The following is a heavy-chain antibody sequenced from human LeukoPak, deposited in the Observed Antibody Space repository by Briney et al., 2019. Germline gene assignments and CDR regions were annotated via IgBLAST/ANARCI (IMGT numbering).Heavy chain of an antibody. CDR2: INHSGST. V-gene: IGHV4-34*01. CDR3: AKSGYSSGWFRAFDI. Sequence: SETLSLTCAVYGGSFSGYYWSWIRQPPGKGLEWIGEINHSGSTNYNPSLKSRVTISVDTSKNQFSLKLSSVTAADTAVYYCAKSGYSSGWFRAFDIWGQGTLVTVSS. D-gene: IGHD6-19*01. J-gene: IGHJ3*02. CDR1: GGSFSGYY.